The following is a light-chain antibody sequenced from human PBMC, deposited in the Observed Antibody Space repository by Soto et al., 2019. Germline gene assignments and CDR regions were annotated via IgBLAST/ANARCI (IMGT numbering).Light chain of an antibody. J-gene: IGLJ1*01. V-gene: IGLV2-14*01. Sequence: QSALTQPASVSGSPGQSITISCTGTSSDVGAYNYVSWYQQHPGKAPKLMIYDVSNRPSGISNRFSGSKSGNTASLTISGLQAEDEADYYCTSYTSSSTLVFGTGTKPTVL. CDR3: TSYTSSSTLV. CDR2: DVS. CDR1: SSDVGAYNY.